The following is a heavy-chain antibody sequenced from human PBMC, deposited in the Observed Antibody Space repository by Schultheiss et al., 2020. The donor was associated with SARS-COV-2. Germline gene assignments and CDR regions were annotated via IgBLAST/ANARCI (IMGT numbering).Heavy chain of an antibody. CDR3: ARQAGGGIQLFDY. CDR1: GGSISSGDYY. Sequence: SETLSLTCTVSGGSISSGDYYWSWIRQPPGKGLEWIGYIYYSGSTYYNPSLKSRVTISVDTSKNQFSLKLSSVTAADTAVYYCARQAGGGIQLFDYWGQGTLVTVSS. J-gene: IGHJ4*02. CDR2: IYYSGST. V-gene: IGHV4-30-4*02. D-gene: IGHD3-16*01.